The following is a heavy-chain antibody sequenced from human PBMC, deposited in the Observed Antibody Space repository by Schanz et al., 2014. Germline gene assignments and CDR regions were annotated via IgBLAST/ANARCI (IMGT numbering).Heavy chain of an antibody. V-gene: IGHV3-33*01. CDR1: GFTFSSYG. CDR3: ASGIISMVRRGDVGAFDV. Sequence: AQLVESGGGVVQPGRSLRLSCAASGFTFSSYGMHWVRQAPGKGLEWVAIISFDGSSKNHADSVQGRFTISRDNSKTSMFLQMDSRRAEATAAYFYASGIISMVRRGDVGAFDVWGQGTMVTVSS. D-gene: IGHD3-16*01. CDR2: ISFDGSSK. J-gene: IGHJ3*01.